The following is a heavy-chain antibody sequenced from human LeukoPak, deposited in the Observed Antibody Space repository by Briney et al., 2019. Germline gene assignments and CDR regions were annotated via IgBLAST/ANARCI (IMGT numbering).Heavy chain of an antibody. D-gene: IGHD6-25*01. CDR3: AKAPGYSSGIDY. V-gene: IGHV3-23*01. CDR1: GFTFSSYA. CDR2: ISGSGGGT. J-gene: IGHJ4*02. Sequence: PGGSLRLSCAASGFTFSSYAISWVRQAPGKGLEWVSAISGSGGGTYYADSVKGRFTISRDNSKNTLYLQMNSLRAEDTAVYYCAKAPGYSSGIDYWGQGTLVTVSS.